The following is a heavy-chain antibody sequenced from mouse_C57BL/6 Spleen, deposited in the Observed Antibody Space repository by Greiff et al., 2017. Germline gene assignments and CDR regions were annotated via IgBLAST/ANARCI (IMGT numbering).Heavy chain of an antibody. D-gene: IGHD2-4*01. Sequence: EVNLVESGGGLVKPGGSLKLSCAASGFTFSDYGMHWVRQAPEKGLEWVAYISSGSSTIYYADTVKGRFTISRDNAKNTLFLQMTSLRSEDTAMYYCARYYDYDFYYFDYWGQGTTLTVSS. V-gene: IGHV5-17*01. CDR3: ARYYDYDFYYFDY. CDR2: ISSGSSTI. CDR1: GFTFSDYG. J-gene: IGHJ2*01.